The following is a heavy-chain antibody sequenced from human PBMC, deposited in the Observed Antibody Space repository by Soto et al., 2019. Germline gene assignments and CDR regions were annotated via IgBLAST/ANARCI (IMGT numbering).Heavy chain of an antibody. Sequence: EAQLVESGGGLVKPGGSLRLSCAASGFFFTGAWMNWVRQAPGKGLEWVGRIKDKPEAGAEDYAEPVKGRFTISRDDSKKRIFLQVDRLKNEDTAVYYCSTMAGNPPPPWGQGTLVTVSS. CDR3: STMAGNPPPP. CDR1: GFFFTGAW. CDR2: IKDKPEAGAE. J-gene: IGHJ5*02. V-gene: IGHV3-15*07.